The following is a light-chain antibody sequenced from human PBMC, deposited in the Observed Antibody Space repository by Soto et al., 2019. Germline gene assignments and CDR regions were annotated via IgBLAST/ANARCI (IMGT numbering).Light chain of an antibody. CDR3: QQYYSTPPT. CDR2: WAS. J-gene: IGKJ1*01. CDR1: QSVLYSSNNKNY. V-gene: IGKV4-1*01. Sequence: DIVMTQSPDSLAVSLFERATINCKSSQSVLYSSNNKNYLAWYQQKPGKPPKLLIYWASTRESGVPDRFSGRGSGTDFTLTISSLQAEDVAVYYCQQYYSTPPTFGQVTKVELK.